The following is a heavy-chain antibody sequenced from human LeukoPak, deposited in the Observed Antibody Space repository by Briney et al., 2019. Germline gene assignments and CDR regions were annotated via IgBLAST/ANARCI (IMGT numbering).Heavy chain of an antibody. CDR1: GGSISSSSYY. Sequence: PSETLSLTCAVSGGSISSSSYYWGWIRQPPGKGLEWIGSIYYSGSTYYNPSLKSRVTISVDTSKNQFSLKLSSVTAADTAVYYCARQGYYGPFDYWGQGTLVTVSS. CDR2: IYYSGST. D-gene: IGHD3-3*01. V-gene: IGHV4-39*01. J-gene: IGHJ4*02. CDR3: ARQGYYGPFDY.